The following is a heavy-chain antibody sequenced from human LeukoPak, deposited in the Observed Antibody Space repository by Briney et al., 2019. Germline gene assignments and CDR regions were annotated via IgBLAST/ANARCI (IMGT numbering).Heavy chain of an antibody. Sequence: ASVKVSCKASAYTFTSYDINWVRQATGQGLEWMGWMNPNSGNTGYAQKFQGRVTMTRNTSISTAYMELSSLRSEDTAVYYCARVEGYCSGGSCYRRPPGDYWGQGTLVTVSS. D-gene: IGHD2-15*01. CDR2: MNPNSGNT. CDR1: AYTFTSYD. J-gene: IGHJ4*02. V-gene: IGHV1-8*01. CDR3: ARVEGYCSGGSCYRRPPGDY.